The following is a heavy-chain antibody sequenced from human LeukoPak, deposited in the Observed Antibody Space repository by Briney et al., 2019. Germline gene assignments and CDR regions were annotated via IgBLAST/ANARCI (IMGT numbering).Heavy chain of an antibody. V-gene: IGHV1-46*01. D-gene: IGHD6-13*01. CDR1: GYTLTELS. Sequence: ASVKVSCKVSGYTLTELSMHWVRQAPGQGLEWMGIINPSGGSTSYAQKFQGRVTMTRDTSTSTVYMELSSLRSEDTAVYYCARVFIAAAFFSFGMDVWGQGTTVTVSS. J-gene: IGHJ6*02. CDR3: ARVFIAAAFFSFGMDV. CDR2: INPSGGST.